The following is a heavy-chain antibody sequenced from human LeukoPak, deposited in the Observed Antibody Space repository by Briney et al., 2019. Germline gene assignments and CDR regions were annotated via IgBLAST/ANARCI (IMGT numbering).Heavy chain of an antibody. J-gene: IGHJ5*02. D-gene: IGHD3-22*01. CDR3: ARTTITMIVVVSEPHNWFDL. CDR2: IYNSGST. Sequence: SETLSLTCTVSGYSISSGYYWGWIRQPPGKGLEWIGSIYNSGSTYYNPSLKSRVTISVDTSKNQFSLKLSSVTAADTAVYYCARTTITMIVVVSEPHNWFDLWGQGTLVTVSS. CDR1: GYSISSGYY. V-gene: IGHV4-38-2*02.